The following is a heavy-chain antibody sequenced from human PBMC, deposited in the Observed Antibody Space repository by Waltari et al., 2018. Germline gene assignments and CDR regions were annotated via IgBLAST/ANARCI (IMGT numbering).Heavy chain of an antibody. V-gene: IGHV3-48*03. D-gene: IGHD1-26*01. CDR3: ARSYIVGATGGGY. Sequence: EVQLVESGGGLVQPGGSLRLSCAASGFTFSSYEMNWVRQAPGKGLEWVSYISSSGSTIYYADSVKGRFTIPRDNAKNSLYLQMNSLRAEDTAVYYCARSYIVGATGGGYWGQGTLVTVSS. J-gene: IGHJ4*02. CDR2: ISSSGSTI. CDR1: GFTFSSYE.